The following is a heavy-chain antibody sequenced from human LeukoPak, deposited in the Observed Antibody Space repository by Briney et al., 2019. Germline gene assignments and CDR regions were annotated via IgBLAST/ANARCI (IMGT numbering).Heavy chain of an antibody. D-gene: IGHD1-26*01. J-gene: IGHJ4*02. CDR2: ISSSSSYT. Sequence: PGGSLRLSCVASGFTFSSYEMTWVRQAPGKGLEWVSYISSSSSYTNYADSVKGRFTISRDNAKNSLYLQMNSLRADDTAVYYCARSGSHDYWGQGTLVTVSS. V-gene: IGHV3-11*03. CDR3: ARSGSHDY. CDR1: GFTFSSYE.